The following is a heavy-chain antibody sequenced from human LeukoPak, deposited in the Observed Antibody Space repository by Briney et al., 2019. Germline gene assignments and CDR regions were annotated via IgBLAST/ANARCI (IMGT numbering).Heavy chain of an antibody. CDR3: AKRWDYFDY. J-gene: IGHJ4*02. Sequence: GGSLRLSCAASGFTFSSYGMHWVRQAPGKGLEWVAVISYDGSNKYYADSVKGRFTISRDNSKNTPYLQMNSLRAEDTAVYYCAKRWDYFDYWGQGTLVTVSS. V-gene: IGHV3-30*18. CDR1: GFTFSSYG. CDR2: ISYDGSNK. D-gene: IGHD1-26*01.